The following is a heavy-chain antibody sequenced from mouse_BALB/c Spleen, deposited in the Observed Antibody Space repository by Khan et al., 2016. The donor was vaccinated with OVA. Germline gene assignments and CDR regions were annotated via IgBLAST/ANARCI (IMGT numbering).Heavy chain of an antibody. D-gene: IGHD2-2*01. CDR3: ARGGYGGFAY. CDR2: IFPGSVST. Sequence: QVQLQQSGGDLMKPGASVKISCKATGYTFSSYWIEWVKQRPGHGLEWIGQIFPGSVSTTYKEKFKGKATFTADTSSNTAYMQFISLTSEDSAVYYWARGGYGGFAYWGQGTLVTVSA. CDR1: GYTFSSYW. V-gene: IGHV1-9*01. J-gene: IGHJ3*01.